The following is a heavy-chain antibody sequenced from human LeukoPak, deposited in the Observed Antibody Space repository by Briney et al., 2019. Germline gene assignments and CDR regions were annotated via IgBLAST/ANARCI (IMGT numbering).Heavy chain of an antibody. V-gene: IGHV3-7*03. CDR2: IKEDGSEK. CDR1: GFTFSGYW. D-gene: IGHD6-13*01. J-gene: IGHJ4*02. Sequence: GGSLRLSCAASGFTFSGYWMSWVRQAPGKGLEWVANIKEDGSEKDYVDSVKGRFRISRDNAKNSLYLQMNSLRAEDTALYYCAREVYSSSWYGKSYYFDYWGQGTLVTVSS. CDR3: AREVYSSSWYGKSYYFDY.